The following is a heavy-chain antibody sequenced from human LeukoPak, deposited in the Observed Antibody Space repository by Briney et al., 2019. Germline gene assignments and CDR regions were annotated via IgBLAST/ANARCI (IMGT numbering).Heavy chain of an antibody. CDR3: ARECGTPRGTLDV. CDR2: IYYSGST. Sequence: LRLSCAASGFTFSSYAMSWIRQHPGKGLEWIGYIYYSGSTYYNPSLKSRVTISVDTSKNQFSLKLSSVTAADTAVYYCARECGTPRGTLDVWGQGTTVTVSS. J-gene: IGHJ6*02. D-gene: IGHD1-1*01. V-gene: IGHV4-31*02. CDR1: GFTFSSYA.